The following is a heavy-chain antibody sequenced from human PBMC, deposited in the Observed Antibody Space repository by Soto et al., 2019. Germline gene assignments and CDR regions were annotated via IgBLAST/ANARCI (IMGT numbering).Heavy chain of an antibody. V-gene: IGHV4-59*01. CDR1: GGSISSYY. CDR3: ASRYGGNFDY. CDR2: IYYSGST. D-gene: IGHD1-26*01. Sequence: QVQLQESGPGLVKPSETLSLTCTVSGGSISSYYWSWIRQPPGKGLEWIGYIYYSGSTNYNASLKSGATISVDTSKNQFSLKLSSVTAADTAVYYCASRYGGNFDYWGQGTLVTVSS. J-gene: IGHJ4*02.